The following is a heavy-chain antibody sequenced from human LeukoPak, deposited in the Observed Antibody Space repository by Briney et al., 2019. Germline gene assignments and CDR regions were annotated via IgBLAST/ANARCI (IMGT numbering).Heavy chain of an antibody. D-gene: IGHD4-17*01. V-gene: IGHV4-31*03. CDR3: ARATVTRSFDY. CDR2: IYYSGST. J-gene: IGHJ4*02. CDR1: GGSISSGGYY. Sequence: PSETLSLTCTVSGGSISSGGYYWSWIRQHPGEGLEWIGYIYYSGSTYYNPSLKSRVTISVDTSKNQFSLKLSSVTAADTAVYYCARATVTRSFDYWGQGTLVTVSS.